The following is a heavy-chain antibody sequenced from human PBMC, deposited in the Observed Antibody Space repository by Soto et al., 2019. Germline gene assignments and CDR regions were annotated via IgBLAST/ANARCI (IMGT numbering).Heavy chain of an antibody. J-gene: IGHJ4*02. Sequence: GGSLRLSCAASGFSFSNAWMNWVRQAPGKGLEWVGRIKSKTDGETTDYAAPVKGRFSISRDDSKKTLYLEMNSLKTEDTAVYYCTTLDRSGYSWGQGTLVTVSS. CDR1: GFSFSNAW. V-gene: IGHV3-15*07. D-gene: IGHD3-22*01. CDR3: TTLDRSGYS. CDR2: IKSKTDGETT.